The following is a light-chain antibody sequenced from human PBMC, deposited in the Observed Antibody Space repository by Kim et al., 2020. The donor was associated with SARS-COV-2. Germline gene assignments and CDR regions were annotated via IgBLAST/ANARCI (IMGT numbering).Light chain of an antibody. V-gene: IGLV3-19*01. J-gene: IGLJ3*02. CDR2: GKY. CDR1: SLRNYY. CDR3: SSRDSTGDHVV. Sequence: SSELTQDPAVSVALGQTVRLTCQGDSLRNYYATWYQQRPGQAPTLVLYGKYDRPSGIPDRFSGSASGNTASLTITGAQAEDEGDYYCSSRDSTGDHVVFGGVTQLTVL.